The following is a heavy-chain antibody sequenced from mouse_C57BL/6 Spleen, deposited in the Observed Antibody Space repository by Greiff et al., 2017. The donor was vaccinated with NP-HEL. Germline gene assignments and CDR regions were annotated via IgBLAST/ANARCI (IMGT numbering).Heavy chain of an antibody. CDR2: ISSGGSYT. CDR3: ARHDYYGSSYDYYAMDY. V-gene: IGHV5-6*01. Sequence: EVKLVESGGDLVKPGGSLKLSCAASGFTFSSYGMSWVRQTPDKRLEWVATISSGGSYTYYPDSVKGRFTISRDTAKNTLYLQMSSLKSEDTAMYYCARHDYYGSSYDYYAMDYWGQGTSVTVSS. CDR1: GFTFSSYG. J-gene: IGHJ4*01. D-gene: IGHD1-1*01.